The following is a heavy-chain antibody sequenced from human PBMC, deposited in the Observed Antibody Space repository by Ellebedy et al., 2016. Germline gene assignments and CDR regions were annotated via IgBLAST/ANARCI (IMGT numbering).Heavy chain of an antibody. J-gene: IGHJ6*02. CDR3: AKDLVTTGGGGYYYYYGMDV. CDR2: ISYDGSNK. Sequence: GGSLRLSXAASGFTFSSYGMHWVRQAPGKGLEWVAVISYDGSNKYYADSVKGRFTISRDNSKNTLYLQMNSLRAEDTAVYYCAKDLVTTGGGGYYYYYGMDVWGQGTTVTVSS. D-gene: IGHD4-17*01. V-gene: IGHV3-30*18. CDR1: GFTFSSYG.